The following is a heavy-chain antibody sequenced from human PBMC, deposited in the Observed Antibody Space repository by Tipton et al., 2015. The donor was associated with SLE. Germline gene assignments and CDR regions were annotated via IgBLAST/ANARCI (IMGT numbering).Heavy chain of an antibody. V-gene: IGHV4-34*01. CDR3: ATRMGVRGVITDY. Sequence: TLSLTCAVYSGSFSGYYWSWIRQPPGKGLEWIGEINHSGSTNYNPSLKSRVTISVDTSKNQFSLKLSSVTAADTAVYYCATRMGVRGVITDYWGQGTLVTVSS. CDR1: SGSFSGYY. J-gene: IGHJ4*02. CDR2: INHSGST. D-gene: IGHD3-10*01.